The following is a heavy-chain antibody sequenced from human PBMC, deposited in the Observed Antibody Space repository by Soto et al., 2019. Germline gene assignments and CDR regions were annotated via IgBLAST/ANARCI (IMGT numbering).Heavy chain of an antibody. CDR3: TKSRRGILMVYGFGGMDV. J-gene: IGHJ6*02. D-gene: IGHD2-8*01. CDR1: GFTISSHS. V-gene: IGHV3-23*01. CDR2: ISGTGDGT. Sequence: PGGSLRLSCAASGFTISSHSISWVRQAPGKGLEWVASISGTGDGTYYGDSVKGRFTISRDSSSSTLYLEMNNLRGEDTAVYFCTKSRRGILMVYGFGGMDVWGQGTTVTVSS.